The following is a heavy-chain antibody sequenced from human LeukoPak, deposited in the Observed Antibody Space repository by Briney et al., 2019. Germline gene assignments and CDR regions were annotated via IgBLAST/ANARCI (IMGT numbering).Heavy chain of an antibody. D-gene: IGHD2-2*02. Sequence: PSETLSLACTVSGGSISSNGYSWGWIRQPPGKGLEWIGNIYYSGNTYYNPSLKSRVTISVDTSNNQFSLKLSSVTATDTAIYYCARRGYCASASCYRVFDCWGQGTLVTVSS. V-gene: IGHV4-39*01. J-gene: IGHJ4*02. CDR2: IYYSGNT. CDR1: GGSISSNGYS. CDR3: ARRGYCASASCYRVFDC.